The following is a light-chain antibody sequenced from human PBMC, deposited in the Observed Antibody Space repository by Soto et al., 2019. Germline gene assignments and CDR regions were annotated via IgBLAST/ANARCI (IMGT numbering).Light chain of an antibody. CDR2: DSS. Sequence: EIVMTQSPATLSVSPGERATLSCRASQTVSSNLAWYQQKPAQAPRLLIYDSSTRATGIPARFSGSGSGTEFTLTIASLETEDFAVYYCQQYNNWPLTFGGGTKVDIK. J-gene: IGKJ4*01. CDR1: QTVSSN. V-gene: IGKV3-15*01. CDR3: QQYNNWPLT.